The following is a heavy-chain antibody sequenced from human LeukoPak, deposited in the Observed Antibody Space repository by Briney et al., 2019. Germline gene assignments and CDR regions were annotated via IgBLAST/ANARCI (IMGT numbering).Heavy chain of an antibody. CDR3: ARGDYGDYPYGMDV. CDR2: ISAYNGNT. V-gene: IGHV1-18*01. Sequence: ASVKVSCKASGYTFTSYGISWVRQAPGQGLEWMGWISAYNGNTDYAQKLQGRVTMTTDTSTSTAYMELRSLRSDDTAVYYCARGDYGDYPYGMDVWGQGTTVTVSS. CDR1: GYTFTSYG. J-gene: IGHJ6*02. D-gene: IGHD4-17*01.